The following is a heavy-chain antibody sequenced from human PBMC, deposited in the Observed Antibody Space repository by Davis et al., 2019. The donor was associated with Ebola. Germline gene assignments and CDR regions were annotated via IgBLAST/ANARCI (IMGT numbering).Heavy chain of an antibody. D-gene: IGHD6-6*01. CDR2: ISSSSSYI. CDR3: ARDSSDAALYRMDV. V-gene: IGHV3-21*01. J-gene: IGHJ6*02. CDR1: GFTFSSYS. Sequence: PGGSLRLSCAASGFTFSSYSMNWVRQAPGKGLEWVSSISSSSSYIYYADSVKGRFTISRDNAKNSLYLQMNSLRAEDTAVYYCARDSSDAALYRMDVWGQGTTVTVSS.